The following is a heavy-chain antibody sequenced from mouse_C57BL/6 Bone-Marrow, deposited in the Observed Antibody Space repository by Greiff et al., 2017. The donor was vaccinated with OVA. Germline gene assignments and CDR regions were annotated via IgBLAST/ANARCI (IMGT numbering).Heavy chain of an antibody. D-gene: IGHD2-4*01. J-gene: IGHJ4*01. CDR2: IDPANGNT. CDR1: GFNIKNTY. Sequence: LVESVAELVRPGASVKLSCTASGFNIKNTYMHWVKQRPEQGLEWIGRIDPANGNTKYAPKFQGKATITADTSSNTAYLQLSSLTSEDTAIYYCARGVYYDYDGAMDYWGQGTSVTVSS. CDR3: ARGVYYDYDGAMDY. V-gene: IGHV14-3*01.